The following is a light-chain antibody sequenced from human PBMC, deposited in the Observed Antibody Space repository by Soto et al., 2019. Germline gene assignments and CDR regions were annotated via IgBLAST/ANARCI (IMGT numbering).Light chain of an antibody. V-gene: IGLV1-40*01. Sequence: QDVLTQPPSVSGAPGQSVTISCTGSSSNIGAGYDVHWYQQLPGTAPKLLIYGNSNRPSGVPDRLSGSKSGTSASLAITGLQAEDEAEYYCQSYDSSLSGYVFGTGTQLTVL. CDR2: GNS. CDR1: SSNIGAGYD. J-gene: IGLJ1*01. CDR3: QSYDSSLSGYV.